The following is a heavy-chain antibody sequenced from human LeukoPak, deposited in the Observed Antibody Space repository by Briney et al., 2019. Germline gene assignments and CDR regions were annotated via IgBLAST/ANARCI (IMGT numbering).Heavy chain of an antibody. CDR2: INPYHGGT. CDR1: GYTFTRYY. Sequence: SSVKVSCKASGYTFTRYYMHWVRQAPGQGLEWMGWINPYHGGTNYEQKLQGRSTMTRYPAISTASMELSRLRTGDTAMYYCARALGTYSPAAGDGMDGCGQGTTVTASS. CDR3: ARALGTYSPAAGDGMDG. D-gene: IGHD2-2*01. J-gene: IGHJ6*01. V-gene: IGHV1-2*02.